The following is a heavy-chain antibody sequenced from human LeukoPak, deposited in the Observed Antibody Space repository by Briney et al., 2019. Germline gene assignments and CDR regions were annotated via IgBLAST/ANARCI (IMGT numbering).Heavy chain of an antibody. V-gene: IGHV3-30-3*01. CDR1: GFTFSNYA. J-gene: IGHJ4*02. Sequence: QPGGSLRLSCAASGFTFSNYAMHWVRQAPGKGLEWVAVISYDGSDKYYADSVKGRFTISRDNSKNTLYLRMNSLRPEDTAVYYCARDWGRRYSSGWYGDFDYWGQGTLVTVSS. CDR3: ARDWGRRYSSGWYGDFDY. D-gene: IGHD6-19*01. CDR2: ISYDGSDK.